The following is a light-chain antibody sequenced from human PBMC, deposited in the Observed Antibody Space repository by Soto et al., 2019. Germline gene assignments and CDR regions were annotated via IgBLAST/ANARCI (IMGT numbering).Light chain of an antibody. CDR1: SSDVGGYNFVY. CDR2: DVT. Sequence: QSALTQPRSVSGSPGQSVTISCTGTSSDVGGYNFVYVSWYQQHPGKAPKLMIYDVTKRPSGVPDRFSGSKSGNTASLTISGLQAEDEADYYCCSYAGSYTFSVFGGGTKLTVL. CDR3: CSYAGSYTFSV. J-gene: IGLJ2*01. V-gene: IGLV2-11*01.